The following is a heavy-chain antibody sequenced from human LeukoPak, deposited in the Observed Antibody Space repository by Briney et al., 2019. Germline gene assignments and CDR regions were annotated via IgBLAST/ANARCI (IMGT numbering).Heavy chain of an antibody. CDR2: INLVNGDT. CDR3: ARGRGTIGSNRDFYFYYYMDI. J-gene: IGHJ6*03. V-gene: IGHV1-3*03. Sequence: ASVKVSCKASGYTFTNYAMHWVRLAPGQRLQWMGWINLVNGDTKYSQYFEGRVTITRDTSASTVYMELSSLRPDDMAVYYCARGRGTIGSNRDFYFYYYMDIWGNGTTVTVSS. CDR1: GYTFTNYA. D-gene: IGHD2-21*01.